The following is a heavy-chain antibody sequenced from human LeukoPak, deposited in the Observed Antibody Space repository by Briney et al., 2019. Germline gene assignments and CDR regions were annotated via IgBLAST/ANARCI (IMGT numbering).Heavy chain of an antibody. J-gene: IGHJ4*02. CDR1: GGTFSSYA. CDR2: IIPIFGTA. D-gene: IGHD3-22*01. Sequence: SVKVSCKASGGTFSSYAISWVRQAPGQGLEWMGGIIPIFGTANYAQKFQGRVTITADKSTSTAYMELSSLRSEDTAVYYCASGYYYDSSGYLSSTFDYWGQGTLVTVSS. V-gene: IGHV1-69*06. CDR3: ASGYYYDSSGYLSSTFDY.